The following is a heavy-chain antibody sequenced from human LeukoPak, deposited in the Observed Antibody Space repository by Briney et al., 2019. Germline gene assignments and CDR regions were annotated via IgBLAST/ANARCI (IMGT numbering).Heavy chain of an antibody. Sequence: ASVKVSCKASGYTFTSYGVNWVRQAPGQGLEWMGWINTDTGNPTYAQAFTGQFVFSLDTSINTACMHINSLKAEDTAVYLCARAQHWWLLDYWGQGTLVTVSS. J-gene: IGHJ4*02. D-gene: IGHD2-8*02. CDR1: GYTFTSYG. CDR2: INTDTGNP. V-gene: IGHV7-4-1*02. CDR3: ARAQHWWLLDY.